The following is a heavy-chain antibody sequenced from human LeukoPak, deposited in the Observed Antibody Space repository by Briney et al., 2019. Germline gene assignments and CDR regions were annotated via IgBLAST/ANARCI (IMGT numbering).Heavy chain of an antibody. D-gene: IGHD3-10*01. CDR2: ISYDGSNK. CDR1: GFTFSSYA. V-gene: IGHV3-30-3*01. CDR3: AIDGRYYDGSGGNFAY. J-gene: IGHJ4*02. Sequence: GGSLSLSCAASGFTFSSYAMHWVRQAPGKGLEWVAVISYDGSNKYYADSVKGRFTISRDNSKNTLYLQMNRLRAEDTAVYYCAIDGRYYDGSGGNFAYGGQGTLVTVSS.